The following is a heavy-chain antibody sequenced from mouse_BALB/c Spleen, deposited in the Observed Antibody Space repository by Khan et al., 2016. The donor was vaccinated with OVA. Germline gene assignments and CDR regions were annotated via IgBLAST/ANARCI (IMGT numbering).Heavy chain of an antibody. CDR2: VSTGGHYT. Sequence: EVQLVESGGDVVKPGGSLKLSCAASGFTFSTYGMSCVRQTPDKRLEWVATVSTGGHYTYYPDTVKGRFTISRDNAKDTLYLQMSSLKSEDTAMFYCARLAYFYDSEGFAYWGQGTLVTVSA. J-gene: IGHJ3*01. V-gene: IGHV5-6*01. D-gene: IGHD1-1*01. CDR1: GFTFSTYG. CDR3: ARLAYFYDSEGFAY.